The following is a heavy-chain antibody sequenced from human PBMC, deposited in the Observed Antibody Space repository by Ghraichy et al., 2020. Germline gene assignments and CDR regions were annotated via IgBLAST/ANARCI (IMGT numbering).Heavy chain of an antibody. J-gene: IGHJ6*02. Sequence: SVKVSCKASGGTFSSYAISWVRQAPGQGLEWMGGIIPIFGTANYAQKFQGRVTITADESTSTAYMELSSLRSEDTAVYYCARDTRYSSSKYYYYGMDVWGQGTTVTVSS. CDR1: GGTFSSYA. V-gene: IGHV1-69*13. CDR3: ARDTRYSSSKYYYYGMDV. CDR2: IIPIFGTA. D-gene: IGHD6-13*01.